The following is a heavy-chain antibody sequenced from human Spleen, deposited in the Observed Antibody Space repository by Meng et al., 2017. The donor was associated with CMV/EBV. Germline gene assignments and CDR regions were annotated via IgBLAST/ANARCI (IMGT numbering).Heavy chain of an antibody. CDR3: ASSGDKAGMDV. D-gene: IGHD3-10*01. V-gene: IGHV3-7*01. Sequence: GESLKISCAASGFTFTIYWMSWVRQAPGRGLEWVANIKEDGTENNYADSVKGRFTISRDNAKNSLYLQMNSLRAEDTAVYYCASSGDKAGMDVWGQGTTVTVSS. CDR2: IKEDGTEN. CDR1: GFTFTIYW. J-gene: IGHJ6*02.